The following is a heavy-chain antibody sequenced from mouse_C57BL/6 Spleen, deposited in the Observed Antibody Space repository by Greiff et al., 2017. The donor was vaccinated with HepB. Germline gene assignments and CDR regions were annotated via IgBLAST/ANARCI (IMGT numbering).Heavy chain of an antibody. V-gene: IGHV1-80*01. J-gene: IGHJ1*03. Sequence: VQLQQSGAELVKPGASVKISCKASGYAFSSYWMNWVKQRPGKGLEWIGQIYPGDGDTNYNGKFKGKATLTADKSSSTAYMQLRSLTSEDSAVYFCARGIVAPWYFDVWGKGTTVTVSS. CDR2: IYPGDGDT. CDR3: ARGIVAPWYFDV. D-gene: IGHD1-1*01. CDR1: GYAFSSYW.